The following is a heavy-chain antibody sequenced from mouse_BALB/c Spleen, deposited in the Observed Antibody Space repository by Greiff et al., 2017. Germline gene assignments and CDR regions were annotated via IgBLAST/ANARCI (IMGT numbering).Heavy chain of an antibody. Sequence: EVQRVESGGGLVKPGGSLKLSCAASGFTFSSYAMSWVRQTPEKRLEWVASISSGGSTYYPDSVKGRFTISRDNARNILYLQMSSLRSEDTAMYYCARVHYYPFYAMDYWGQGTSVTVSS. V-gene: IGHV5-6-5*01. CDR1: GFTFSSYA. J-gene: IGHJ4*01. CDR2: ISSGGST. CDR3: ARVHYYPFYAMDY. D-gene: IGHD1-2*01.